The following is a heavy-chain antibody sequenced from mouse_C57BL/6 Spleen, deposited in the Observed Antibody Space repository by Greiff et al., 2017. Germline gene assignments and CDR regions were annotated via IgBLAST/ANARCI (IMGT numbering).Heavy chain of an antibody. D-gene: IGHD1-1*01. CDR1: GYTFTDYE. J-gene: IGHJ1*03. CDR3: TRGTTVVSYFDV. Sequence: QVQLKQSGAELVRPGASVTLSCKASGYTFTDYEMHWVKQTPVHGLEWIGAIDPETGGTAYHQKFKGKAILTADKSSSTAYMELRSLTSEDSAVYYCTRGTTVVSYFDVWGTGTTVTVSS. V-gene: IGHV1-15*01. CDR2: IDPETGGT.